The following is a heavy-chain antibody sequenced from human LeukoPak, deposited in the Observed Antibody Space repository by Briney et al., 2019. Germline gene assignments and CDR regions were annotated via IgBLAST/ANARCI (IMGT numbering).Heavy chain of an antibody. J-gene: IGHJ4*02. CDR2: INWNGGST. Sequence: GGSLRLSCAASGFTFDDYGMSWVRQAPGEGLEWVSGINWNGGSTGYADSVKGRFTISRDNAKNSLYLQMNSLRAEDTALYYCARDNRGFGSGTYYNGPEYWGQGTLVTVSS. CDR1: GFTFDDYG. CDR3: ARDNRGFGSGTYYNGPEY. V-gene: IGHV3-20*04. D-gene: IGHD3-10*01.